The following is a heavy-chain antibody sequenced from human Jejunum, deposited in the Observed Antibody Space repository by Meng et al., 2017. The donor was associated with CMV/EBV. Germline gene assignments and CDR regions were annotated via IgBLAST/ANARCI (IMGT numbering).Heavy chain of an antibody. CDR1: GFTFSDHY. Sequence: QVQLVESGGDLVKPGGSLRLSCAASGFTFSDHYMNWLRQASGKGLEWLSYISGSSHDTNYADSVKGRFTISRDNAKNSLYLQINSLRVEDTAIYYCVRTAREAADWGQGTLVTVSS. V-gene: IGHV3-11*05. J-gene: IGHJ4*02. CDR3: VRTAREAAD. D-gene: IGHD2-15*01. CDR2: ISGSSHDT.